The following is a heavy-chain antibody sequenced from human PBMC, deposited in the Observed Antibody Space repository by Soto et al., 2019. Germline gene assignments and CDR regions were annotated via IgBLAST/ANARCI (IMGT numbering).Heavy chain of an antibody. Sequence: PGGSLRLSCAASGFTFSSYGMHWVRQAPGKGLEWVAVISYDGSNKYYADSVKGRFTISRDNSKNTLYLQMNSLRAEDTAVYYCAKDPLELRPAPGPYYFDYWGQGILVTVSS. CDR1: GFTFSSYG. CDR2: ISYDGSNK. D-gene: IGHD1-7*01. V-gene: IGHV3-30*18. CDR3: AKDPLELRPAPGPYYFDY. J-gene: IGHJ4*02.